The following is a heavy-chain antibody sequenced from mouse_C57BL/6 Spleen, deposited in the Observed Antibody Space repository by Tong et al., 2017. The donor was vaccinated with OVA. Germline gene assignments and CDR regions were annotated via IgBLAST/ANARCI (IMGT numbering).Heavy chain of an antibody. CDR1: GYTFTGYW. CDR2: ILPGSGST. J-gene: IGHJ4*01. CDR3: AEEGAQATNAMDY. D-gene: IGHD3-2*02. Sequence: VQLQESGAELMKPGASVKLSCNATGYTFTGYWIEWVKQRPGHGLEWIGEILPGSGSTNYNEKFKGKATFTADTSSNTAYMQLSSLTSEDSAVYFCAEEGAQATNAMDYWGQGTSVTVSS. V-gene: IGHV1-9*01.